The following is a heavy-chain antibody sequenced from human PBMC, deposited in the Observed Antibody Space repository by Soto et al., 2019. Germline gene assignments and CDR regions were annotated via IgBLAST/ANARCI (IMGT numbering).Heavy chain of an antibody. CDR2: IRKDVSQE. CDR3: TRGANYRDDSACYDGFDI. D-gene: IGHD3-22*01. J-gene: IGHJ3*02. CDR1: GFSFGSDW. Sequence: DVQLTESGGGLVQPGGSLRLSCGASGFSFGSDWMAWVRQAPGKGLEWVANIRKDVSQEHYADSVRGRFSVSRYNAKDSLYRQISSMILEDTAVYYCTRGANYRDDSACYDGFDIWGQGTMVTVSS. V-gene: IGHV3-7*04.